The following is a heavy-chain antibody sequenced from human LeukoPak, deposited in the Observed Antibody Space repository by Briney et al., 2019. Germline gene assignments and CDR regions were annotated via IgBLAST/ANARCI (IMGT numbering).Heavy chain of an antibody. CDR3: ARCESSSGYYHALDY. CDR1: GYIFTGYF. J-gene: IGHJ4*02. D-gene: IGHD3-22*01. V-gene: IGHV1-69*13. CDR2: IIPIFGTA. Sequence: ASVKVSCKASGYIFTGYFMHWVRQAPGQGLEWMGGIIPIFGTANYAQKFQGRVTITADESTSTAYMELGSLRSEDTAVYYCARCESSSGYYHALDYWGQGTLVTVSS.